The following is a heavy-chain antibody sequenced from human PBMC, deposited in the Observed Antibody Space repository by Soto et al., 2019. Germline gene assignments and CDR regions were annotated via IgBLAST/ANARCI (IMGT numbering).Heavy chain of an antibody. CDR3: ARGYSGYLFDY. J-gene: IGHJ4*02. Sequence: QVQLVQSGAEVKKPGASVKVSCKASGYTLTAYPTHRVRQAPGQRLEWMGWINAGDGNTMYSQQFQARVTISRDTSASTAYMELSSLRSEDTAVYYCARGYSGYLFDYWGQGTLVTVSS. V-gene: IGHV1-3*01. D-gene: IGHD5-12*01. CDR1: GYTLTAYP. CDR2: INAGDGNT.